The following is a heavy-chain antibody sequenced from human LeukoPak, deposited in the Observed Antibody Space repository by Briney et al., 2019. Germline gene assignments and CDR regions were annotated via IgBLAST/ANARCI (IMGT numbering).Heavy chain of an antibody. D-gene: IGHD3-3*01. Sequence: GGSLRLSCAASGFTFSSYSMNWVRQAPRKGLECVSSISSSSSYIYYADSVKGRFTISRDNAKNSLYLQMNSLRAEDTAVYYCAKDRRGPTYYDFWSGYDHYFDYWGQGTLVTVSS. CDR1: GFTFSSYS. CDR2: ISSSSSYI. V-gene: IGHV3-21*01. CDR3: AKDRRGPTYYDFWSGYDHYFDY. J-gene: IGHJ4*02.